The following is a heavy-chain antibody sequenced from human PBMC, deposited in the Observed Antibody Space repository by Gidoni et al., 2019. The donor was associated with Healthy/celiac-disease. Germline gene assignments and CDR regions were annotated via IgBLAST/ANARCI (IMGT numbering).Heavy chain of an antibody. V-gene: IGHV3-9*01. CDR2: ISWNSGSI. CDR1: GFTFDAYA. Sequence: EVQLVESGGGLVQPGRSLRPSCAASGFTFDAYAMHWVRQAPGNGLEWVSGISWNSGSIGYADSVKGRFTISRDNAKNSLYLQMNSLRAEDTALYYCAKDIGSWATSGWAFDYWGQGTLVTVSS. J-gene: IGHJ4*02. CDR3: AKDIGSWATSGWAFDY. D-gene: IGHD6-19*01.